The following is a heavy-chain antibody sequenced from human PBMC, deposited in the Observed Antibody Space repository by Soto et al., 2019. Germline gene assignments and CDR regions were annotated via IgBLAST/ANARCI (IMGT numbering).Heavy chain of an antibody. Sequence: NPSETLSLTCTVSGGSISSYYWSWIRQPPGKGLEWIGYIYYSGSTNYNPSLKSRVTISVDTSKNQFSLKLSSVTAADTAVYYCAGTYDFWSGYYTDWGQGTLVTVSS. D-gene: IGHD3-3*01. CDR1: GGSISSYY. CDR3: AGTYDFWSGYYTD. CDR2: IYYSGST. J-gene: IGHJ4*02. V-gene: IGHV4-59*01.